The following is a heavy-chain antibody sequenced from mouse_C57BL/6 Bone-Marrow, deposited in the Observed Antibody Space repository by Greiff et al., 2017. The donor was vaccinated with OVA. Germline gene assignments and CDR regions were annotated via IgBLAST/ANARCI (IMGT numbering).Heavy chain of an antibody. Sequence: VHLVESGPGLVQPSQSLSITCTVSGFSLTSYGVHWVRQSPGKGLEWLGVIWSGGSTDYNAAFISRLSISKDNSKSQVFFKMNSLQADDTAIYYCARRRGYGNYLYYFDYWGQGTTLTVSS. CDR1: GFSLTSYG. J-gene: IGHJ2*01. D-gene: IGHD2-10*02. V-gene: IGHV2-2*01. CDR3: ARRRGYGNYLYYFDY. CDR2: IWSGGST.